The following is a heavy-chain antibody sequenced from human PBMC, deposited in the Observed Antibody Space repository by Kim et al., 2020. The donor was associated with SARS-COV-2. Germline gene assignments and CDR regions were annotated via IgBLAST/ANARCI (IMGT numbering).Heavy chain of an antibody. Sequence: SETLSLTCTVSGGSISSGGYYWSWIRQHPGKGLEWIGYIYYSGSTYYNPSLKSRVTISVDTSKNQFSLKLSSVTAADTAVYYCARDGSGTIWGAAHYYYYYGMDVWGQGTTVTVSS. CDR2: IYYSGST. D-gene: IGHD3-10*01. V-gene: IGHV4-31*03. CDR1: GGSISSGGYY. J-gene: IGHJ6*02. CDR3: ARDGSGTIWGAAHYYYYYGMDV.